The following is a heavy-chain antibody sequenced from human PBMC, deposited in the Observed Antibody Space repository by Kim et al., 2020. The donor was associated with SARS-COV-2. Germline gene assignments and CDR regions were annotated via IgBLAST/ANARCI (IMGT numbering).Heavy chain of an antibody. V-gene: IGHV4-59*08. J-gene: IGHJ4*02. CDR1: GGSISSYY. CDR3: ARHIGTEWLLPYYFHY. D-gene: IGHD3-16*01. Sequence: SETLSLTCTVSGGSISSYYWSWIRQPPGKGLEWIGYIYYSGSTNYNPSLKSRVTISVDTSKNQFSLKLSSVTAADTAVYYRARHIGTEWLLPYYFHYWGQGTLVTVSS. CDR2: IYYSGST.